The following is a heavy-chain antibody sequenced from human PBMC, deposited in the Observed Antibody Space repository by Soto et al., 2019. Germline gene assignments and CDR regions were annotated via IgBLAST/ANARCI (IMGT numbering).Heavy chain of an antibody. J-gene: IGHJ5*02. CDR3: ARESGDWPLDWFDP. D-gene: IGHD2-21*02. CDR1: GFNFSNHW. V-gene: IGHV3-74*01. CDR2: ITSDGKSK. Sequence: GGSLRLSCAASGFNFSNHWMHWVRQRPAEGLVWVSRITSDGKSKAYAESVKGRFAISRDNAKNTLYLQMNGLTAEDTAVYYCARESGDWPLDWFDPWGQGTLVTVS.